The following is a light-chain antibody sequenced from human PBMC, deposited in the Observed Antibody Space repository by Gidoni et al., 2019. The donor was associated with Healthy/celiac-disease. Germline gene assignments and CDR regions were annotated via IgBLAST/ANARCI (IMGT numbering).Light chain of an antibody. CDR2: EVS. CDR1: SSDVGRYNY. Sequence: QSALTQPASVSGSPGQSLTTSCTGTSSDVGRYNYVSWYQQHPGKAPKLMIYEVSNRPSGVSNRFSGSKSGNTASLTISELQAEDEADYYCSSYTSSSTLGFGGGTKLTVL. J-gene: IGLJ3*02. CDR3: SSYTSSSTLG. V-gene: IGLV2-14*01.